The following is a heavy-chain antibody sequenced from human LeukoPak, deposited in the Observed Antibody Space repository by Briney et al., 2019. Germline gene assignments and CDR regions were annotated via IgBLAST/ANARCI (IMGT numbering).Heavy chain of an antibody. V-gene: IGHV3-48*04. D-gene: IGHD1-26*01. CDR2: ISSSSSTI. CDR3: AREGPGRGPIVDKPYGMDV. CDR1: GFTFSSYS. Sequence: TGGSLRLSCAASGFTFSSYSMNWVRQAPGKGLEWVSYISSSSSTIYYADSVKGRFTISRDNAKNSLYLQMNSLRAEDTAVYYCAREGPGRGPIVDKPYGMDVWGQGTTVTVSS. J-gene: IGHJ6*02.